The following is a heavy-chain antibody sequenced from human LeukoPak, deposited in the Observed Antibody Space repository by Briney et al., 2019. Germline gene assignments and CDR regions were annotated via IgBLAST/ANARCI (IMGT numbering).Heavy chain of an antibody. J-gene: IGHJ4*02. CDR3: ARTARWFGETD. CDR1: GGSISSSSYY. CDR2: IYYSGST. Sequence: PSETLSLTCTVSGGSISSSSYYWGWIRQPPGKGLEWIGSIYYSGSTYYNPSLKSRVTISVDTSKNQFSLKLSSVTAADTAVYYCARTARWFGETDWGQGTLVTVSS. D-gene: IGHD3-10*01. V-gene: IGHV4-39*01.